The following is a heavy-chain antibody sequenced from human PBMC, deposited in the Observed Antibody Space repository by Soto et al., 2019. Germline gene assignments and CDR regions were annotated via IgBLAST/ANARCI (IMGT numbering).Heavy chain of an antibody. CDR3: ARVTPIPWGIAAAIRIRWFDP. CDR1: GGSFSGYY. Sequence: SETLSLTCAVYGGSFSGYYWSWIRQPPGKGLEWIGEINHSGSTNYNPSLKSRVTISVDTSKNQFSLKLSSVTAADTAVYYCARVTPIPWGIAAAIRIRWFDPWGQGTLVTVSS. J-gene: IGHJ5*02. V-gene: IGHV4-34*01. D-gene: IGHD6-13*01. CDR2: INHSGST.